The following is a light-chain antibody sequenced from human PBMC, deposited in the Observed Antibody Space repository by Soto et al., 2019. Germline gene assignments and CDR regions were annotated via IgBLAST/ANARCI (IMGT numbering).Light chain of an antibody. CDR3: SSYAGSNNFNV. V-gene: IGLV2-8*01. Sequence: QSALTQPPSASGSPGQSVTISCTGTSIDVGGYNYVSWYQHHPGKAPKLMIYEVSERPSGVPDRFSGSKSGNTASLTVSGLQAEDEADYYCSSYAGSNNFNVFGTGTKLTVL. J-gene: IGLJ1*01. CDR2: EVS. CDR1: SIDVGGYNY.